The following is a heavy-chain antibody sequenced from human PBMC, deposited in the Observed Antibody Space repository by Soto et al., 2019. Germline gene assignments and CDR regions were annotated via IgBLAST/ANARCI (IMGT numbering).Heavy chain of an antibody. CDR2: INAGNGNT. V-gene: IGHV1-3*01. CDR1: GYTFTSYA. Sequence: QVQLVQSGAEVKKPGASVKVSCKASGYTFTSYAMHWVRQAPGQRLEWMGWINAGNGNTKYSQKFQDRVTITRDTPASTAYMELSSLRSEDTAVYYCAREGFDYGDYNWFDPWGQGTLVTVSS. D-gene: IGHD4-17*01. J-gene: IGHJ5*02. CDR3: AREGFDYGDYNWFDP.